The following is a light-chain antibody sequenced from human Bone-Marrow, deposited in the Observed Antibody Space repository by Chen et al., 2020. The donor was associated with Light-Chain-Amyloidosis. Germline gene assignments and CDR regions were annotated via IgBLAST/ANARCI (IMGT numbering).Light chain of an antibody. CDR1: QSVSSTY. CDR2: GAS. CDR3: HLYGRSPPCT. J-gene: IGKJ2*02. V-gene: IGKV3-20*01. Sequence: EIVLTQSPGTLSLSPGERATLSCRASQSVSSTYLAWYQQKPGQGPRLLIYGASTRATGIPDRFSGSGSGTDFTLTISRLVPEDFAVYYCHLYGRSPPCTFGQGTKLEIK.